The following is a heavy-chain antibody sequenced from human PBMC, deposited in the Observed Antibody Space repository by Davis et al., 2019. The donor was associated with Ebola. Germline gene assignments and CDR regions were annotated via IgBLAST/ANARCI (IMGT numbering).Heavy chain of an antibody. Sequence: GESLKISCAASGFTFSSYAMSWVRQAPGKGLEWVSAISGSGGSTYYADSVKGRFTISRDNSKNTLYLQMNSLRAEDTAVYYCAKVWVYDSSGYYGPSGYWGQGTLVTVSS. CDR2: ISGSGGST. CDR3: AKVWVYDSSGYYGPSGY. J-gene: IGHJ4*02. V-gene: IGHV3-23*01. D-gene: IGHD3-22*01. CDR1: GFTFSSYA.